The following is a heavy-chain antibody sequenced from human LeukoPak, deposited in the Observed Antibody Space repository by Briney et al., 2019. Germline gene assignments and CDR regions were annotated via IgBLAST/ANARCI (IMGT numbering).Heavy chain of an antibody. Sequence: GESLKISCKGSGYSFTGYWIGWVRQMPGKGLEWMGRIDPSDSYTNYSPSFQGHVTISAGKSISTAYLQWSSLKASDTAMYYCARLEGYYDSSGYYYPGPFDYWGQGTLVTVSS. CDR2: IDPSDSYT. D-gene: IGHD3-22*01. CDR1: GYSFTGYW. CDR3: ARLEGYYDSSGYYYPGPFDY. J-gene: IGHJ4*02. V-gene: IGHV5-10-1*01.